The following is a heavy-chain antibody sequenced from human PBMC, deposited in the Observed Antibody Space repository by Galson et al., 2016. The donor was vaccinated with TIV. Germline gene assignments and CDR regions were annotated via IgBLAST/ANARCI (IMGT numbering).Heavy chain of an antibody. Sequence: SETLSLTCAVSGDSISSGYFWGWIRQPPGKGLEWIGSIYHTGSTYYKPSLKSRVTISVDTSKNQFSLRLTSVTAADTAVYYCMFQRPVGRIESWGQGTLVTVSS. J-gene: IGHJ5*02. CDR3: MFQRPVGRIES. CDR2: IYHTGST. D-gene: IGHD5-12*01. CDR1: GDSISSGYF. V-gene: IGHV4-38-2*01.